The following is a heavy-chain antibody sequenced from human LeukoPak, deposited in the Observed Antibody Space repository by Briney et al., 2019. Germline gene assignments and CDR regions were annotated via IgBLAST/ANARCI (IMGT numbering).Heavy chain of an antibody. CDR2: MYTGGST. D-gene: IGHD6-25*01. CDR1: GGSISSGDYY. V-gene: IGHV4-61*02. CDR3: ARGSRSGWPIH. J-gene: IGHJ4*02. Sequence: SQTLSLTCTVSGGSISSGDYYWSWIRQPAGKGLEWIGRMYTGGSTNYNPSLKSRVTMSGDTSKNQVSLRLTSVTAADTAVHYCARGSRSGWPIHWGQGTLVTVSS.